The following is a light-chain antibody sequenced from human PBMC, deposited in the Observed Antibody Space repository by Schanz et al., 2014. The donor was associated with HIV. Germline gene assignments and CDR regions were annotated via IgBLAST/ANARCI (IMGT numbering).Light chain of an antibody. J-gene: IGKJ2*01. V-gene: IGKV3-11*01. CDR1: QTVSSS. CDR3: QQYNNWPPLYT. Sequence: EIVLTQSPATLSLSPGERATLSCRASQTVSSSLAWYQQKPGQAPRLLIYDASNRATGIPARFSGSGSGTEVTVPISSLEPEDLAVYYCQQYNNWPPLYTFGQGTKLEIK. CDR2: DAS.